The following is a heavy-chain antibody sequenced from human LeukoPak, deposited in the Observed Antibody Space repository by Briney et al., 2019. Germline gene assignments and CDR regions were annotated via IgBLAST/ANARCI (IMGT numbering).Heavy chain of an antibody. V-gene: IGHV3-74*01. CDR2: MNGDGSST. CDR3: AKDILKQLWLLGLPRGSYGMDV. D-gene: IGHD5-18*01. Sequence: PGGSLRLSCAASGFTFRSYWMHWVRQDPGKGLVWVSRMNGDGSSTSYADSVKGRFTISRDNSKNSLYPQMNSLRTEDTALYYCAKDILKQLWLLGLPRGSYGMDVWGQGTTVTVSS. J-gene: IGHJ6*02. CDR1: GFTFRSYW.